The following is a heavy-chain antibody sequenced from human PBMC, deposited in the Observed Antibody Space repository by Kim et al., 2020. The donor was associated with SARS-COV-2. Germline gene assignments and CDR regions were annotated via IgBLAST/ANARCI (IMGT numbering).Heavy chain of an antibody. CDR1: GFTFSSYA. D-gene: IGHD3-16*02. J-gene: IGHJ4*01. CDR2: ISYDGSNK. Sequence: GGSLRLSCAASGFTFSSYAMHWVRQAPGKGLEWVAVISYDGSNKYYADSVKGRFTISRDNSKNTLYLQMNSLRAEDTAVYYCARDLGRPVKISEFDYWG. V-gene: IGHV3-30*04. CDR3: ARDLGRPVKISEFDY.